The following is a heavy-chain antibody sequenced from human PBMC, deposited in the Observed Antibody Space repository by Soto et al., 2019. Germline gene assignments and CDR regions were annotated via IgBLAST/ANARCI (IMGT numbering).Heavy chain of an antibody. J-gene: IGHJ6*03. V-gene: IGHV4-59*12. D-gene: IGHD2-2*01. CDR2: IYYSGST. CDR3: ARETSQIVVVPAAMAAGDYYYMDV. Sequence: SETLSLTCTVSGGSISSYYWSWIRQPPGKGLEWIGYIYYSGSTNYNPSLKSRVTISVDTSKNQFSLKLSSVTAADTAVYYCARETSQIVVVPAAMAAGDYYYMDVWGKGITVTVS. CDR1: GGSISSYY.